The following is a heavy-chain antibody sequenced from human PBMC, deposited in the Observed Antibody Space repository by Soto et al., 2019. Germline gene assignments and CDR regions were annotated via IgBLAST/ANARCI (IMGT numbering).Heavy chain of an antibody. J-gene: IGHJ3*02. CDR3: ARDGGYCSSTSCYVAFDI. CDR2: ISYDGSNK. V-gene: IGHV3-30-3*01. CDR1: GFTFSSYA. D-gene: IGHD2-2*01. Sequence: QVQLVESGGGVVQPGRSLRLSCAASGFTFSSYAMHWVRQAPGKGLEWVAVISYDGSNKYYADSVKGRFTISRDNSKHTLYLQMNSLRAEDTAVYYCARDGGYCSSTSCYVAFDIWGQGTMVTVSS.